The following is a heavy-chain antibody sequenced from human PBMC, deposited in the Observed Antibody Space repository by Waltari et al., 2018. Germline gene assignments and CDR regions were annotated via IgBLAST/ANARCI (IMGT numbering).Heavy chain of an antibody. Sequence: EVQLLESGGGLVQPGGSLRLPCAASGFTFSSYAMSWVRQAPGKGLEWVSAISGSGGSTYYADSVKGRFTISRDNSKNTLYLQMNSLRAEDTAVYYCAKVTSDCSGGSCYPFGMDVWGQGTTVTVSS. CDR3: AKVTSDCSGGSCYPFGMDV. V-gene: IGHV3-23*01. D-gene: IGHD2-15*01. J-gene: IGHJ6*02. CDR1: GFTFSSYA. CDR2: ISGSGGST.